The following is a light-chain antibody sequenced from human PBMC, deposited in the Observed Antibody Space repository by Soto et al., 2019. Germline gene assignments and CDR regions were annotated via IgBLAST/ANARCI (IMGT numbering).Light chain of an antibody. Sequence: EIVLTHSPATVSLSPGERATLSFSSSQSVSTYLAWYQQKPGQGPSLLIYDASNRATGIPARFSGSGSGTDFTLTISSLEPEDFAVYYCQQRSNWPSITFGQGTRLENK. CDR3: QQRSNWPSIT. V-gene: IGKV3-11*01. J-gene: IGKJ5*01. CDR2: DAS. CDR1: QSVSTY.